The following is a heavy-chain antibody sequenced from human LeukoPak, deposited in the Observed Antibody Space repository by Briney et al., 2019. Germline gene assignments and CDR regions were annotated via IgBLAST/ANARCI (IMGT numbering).Heavy chain of an antibody. V-gene: IGHV4-39*01. CDR1: GGSISSSSNY. J-gene: IGHJ4*02. CDR3: ARSKVREDYFDY. CDR2: VYYSGRT. Sequence: SETLSLTCTVSGGSISSSSNYWVWSRQPRGKGLEWIWSVYYSGRTYYYPSLKRRVTVSLNTSKNQFSLKVRSVTAADTAVYYCARSKVREDYFDYWGQGTLVTVSS. D-gene: IGHD1-26*01.